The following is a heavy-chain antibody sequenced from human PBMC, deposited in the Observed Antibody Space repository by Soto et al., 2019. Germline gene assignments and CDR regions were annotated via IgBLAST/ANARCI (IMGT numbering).Heavy chain of an antibody. D-gene: IGHD5-18*01. CDR3: ARGGYNFDY. Sequence: SETLSLTFTVSGGSIGTYYWSWIRQPPGKGLECIGYIYYSGTTNYNPSLKSRVTMSVDTSKNQFSLKLTSVTAADTAVYYCARGGYNFDYWGLGALVTITS. CDR1: GGSIGTYY. J-gene: IGHJ4*02. CDR2: IYYSGTT. V-gene: IGHV4-59*01.